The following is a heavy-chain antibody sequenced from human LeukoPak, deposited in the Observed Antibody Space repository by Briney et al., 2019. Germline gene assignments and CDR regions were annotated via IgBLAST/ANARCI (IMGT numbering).Heavy chain of an antibody. Sequence: GGSLRLSCEASGFIFSRDSMNWVRQAPGKGLEWISYISHDSGVRYYTDSVRGRFTISRDNAKNSLHLQMHSLRAEDTAVYYCVRDNPRCCGVVPANIDDYWGQGTLVTVSS. CDR3: VRDNPRCCGVVPANIDDY. D-gene: IGHD2-15*01. J-gene: IGHJ4*02. CDR1: GFIFSRDS. CDR2: ISHDSGVR. V-gene: IGHV3-48*01.